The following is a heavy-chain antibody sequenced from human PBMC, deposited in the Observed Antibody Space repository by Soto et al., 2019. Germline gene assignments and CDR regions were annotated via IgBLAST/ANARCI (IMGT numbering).Heavy chain of an antibody. Sequence: GASVKVSCKASGYTFTSYGISWVRQAPGQGLEWMGWISAYNGNTNYAQKLQGRVTMTTDTSTSTAYMELRSLRSDDTAVYYCARDKYCSGGSCYRDFDYWGQGTLVTVS. CDR2: ISAYNGNT. D-gene: IGHD2-15*01. CDR3: ARDKYCSGGSCYRDFDY. V-gene: IGHV1-18*01. CDR1: GYTFTSYG. J-gene: IGHJ4*02.